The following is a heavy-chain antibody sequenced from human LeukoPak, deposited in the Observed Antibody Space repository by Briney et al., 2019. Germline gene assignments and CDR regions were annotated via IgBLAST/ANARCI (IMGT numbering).Heavy chain of an antibody. CDR1: GYTFTGYY. D-gene: IGHD7-27*01. J-gene: IGHJ3*02. CDR3: ASVLTGDAFDI. Sequence: ASVKVSCKASGYTFTGYYMHWVRQAPGHGVEWMGWINPKSGGTKYAQKLQGRGTMTRDTSISTAYMELTRLTSDDTALYYCASVLTGDAFDICGQGTTVTISS. V-gene: IGHV1-2*02. CDR2: INPKSGGT.